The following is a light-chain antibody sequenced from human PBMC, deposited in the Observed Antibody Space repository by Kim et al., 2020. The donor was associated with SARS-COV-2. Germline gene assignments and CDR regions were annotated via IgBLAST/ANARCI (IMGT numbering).Light chain of an antibody. CDR3: QQYYGVPRT. CDR2: WAS. CDR1: QSVLSSSNNRSY. Sequence: DIVMTPSPDSLAVSLGERATINCKSSQSVLSSSNNRSYLAWYQQKPGQPPKLLIYWASTRESGVPDRFSGSGSGADFTLTISSLQAEDVAVYYCQQYYGVPRTFGQGTKVDIK. V-gene: IGKV4-1*01. J-gene: IGKJ1*01.